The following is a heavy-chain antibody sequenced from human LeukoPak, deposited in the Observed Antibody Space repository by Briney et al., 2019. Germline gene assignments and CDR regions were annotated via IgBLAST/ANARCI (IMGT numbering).Heavy chain of an antibody. J-gene: IGHJ4*02. CDR2: IRSDGSNK. CDR1: GFTFSTYD. V-gene: IGHV3-30*02. Sequence: GGSLRLSCAASGFTFSTYDMDWVRQAPGRGLEWVAFIRSDGSNKHYADSVEGRFTISRDNSKNTLYLQMNSLRAEDTALYYCVGDFDYWGQGTLVTVSS. CDR3: VGDFDY.